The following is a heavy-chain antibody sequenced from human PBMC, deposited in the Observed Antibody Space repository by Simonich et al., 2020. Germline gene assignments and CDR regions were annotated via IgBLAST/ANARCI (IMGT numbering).Heavy chain of an antibody. Sequence: QVQLQESGPGLVTPSETLSLTCAVSGSSISSGYYWGRIRQPTGEGQEWIGGIYHSGSTYENQSLKSRVTISVDTSKNQFSLKLSSVTAADTGVYYCARVGYSNDYYYGMDVWGQGTTVTVSS. V-gene: IGHV4-38-2*01. D-gene: IGHD6-13*01. CDR3: ARVGYSNDYYYGMDV. CDR1: GSSISSGYY. CDR2: IYHSGST. J-gene: IGHJ6*02.